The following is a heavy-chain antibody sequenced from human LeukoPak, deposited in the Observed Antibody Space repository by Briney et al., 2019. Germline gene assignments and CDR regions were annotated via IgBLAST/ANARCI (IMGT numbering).Heavy chain of an antibody. D-gene: IGHD6-13*01. CDR1: GFTFSRYT. CDR2: ISGSGDNT. J-gene: IGHJ4*02. V-gene: IGHV3-23*01. CDR3: AKGADDIAAAGIPYDY. Sequence: KPGGSLRLSCAASGFTFSRYTMSWVRQAPGKGLEWVSSISGSGDNTYYADSVKGRFTISRDNSKNTLYLQMNSLRAEDTAVYYCAKGADDIAAAGIPYDYWGQGTLVTVSS.